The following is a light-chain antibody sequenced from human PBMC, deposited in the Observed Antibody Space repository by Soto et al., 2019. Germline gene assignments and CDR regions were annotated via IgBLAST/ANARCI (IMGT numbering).Light chain of an antibody. CDR2: GAS. CDR1: ESVSSIY. CDR3: QQYGSSPWT. Sequence: EIGLTQSPGTLSLSPGERATLSCRASESVSSIYLAWYQQKPGQAPKLLIYGASSRATGIPYRFSGSGSGTEFTLTISRLEPEDFAVYYCQQYGSSPWTFGQGTKVDIK. J-gene: IGKJ1*01. V-gene: IGKV3-20*01.